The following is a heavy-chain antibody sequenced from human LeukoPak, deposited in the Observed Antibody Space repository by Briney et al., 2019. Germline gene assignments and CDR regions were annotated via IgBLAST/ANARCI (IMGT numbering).Heavy chain of an antibody. CDR3: AKSDYFDP. D-gene: IGHD4/OR15-4a*01. V-gene: IGHV3-74*03. CDR2: SKYDGTAT. Sequence: GGSLRLSCTASGFTLSAYWMSWVRQAPGKGLVWVARSKYDGTATTYADSVKGRFTISRDNPKNTLYLQMNSLRADDTAVYYCAKSDYFDPWGQGTVVTVSS. J-gene: IGHJ5*02. CDR1: GFTLSAYW.